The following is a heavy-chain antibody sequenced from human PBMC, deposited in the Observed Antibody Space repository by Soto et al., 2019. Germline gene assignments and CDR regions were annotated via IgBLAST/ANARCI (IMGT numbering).Heavy chain of an antibody. D-gene: IGHD1-7*01. CDR1: GGTFSSYA. J-gene: IGHJ4*02. Sequence: QVQLVQSGAEVKKPGSSVKVSCKASGGTFSSYAISWVRQAPGQGLEWVGEISPKSGGTRYAQKFQGRVTMTKDTSINTVYMELSNLSPDDTAVYYCGRGRSGELVVFYWGQGTLVTVHS. CDR3: GRGRSGELVVFY. V-gene: IGHV1-2*02. CDR2: ISPKSGGT.